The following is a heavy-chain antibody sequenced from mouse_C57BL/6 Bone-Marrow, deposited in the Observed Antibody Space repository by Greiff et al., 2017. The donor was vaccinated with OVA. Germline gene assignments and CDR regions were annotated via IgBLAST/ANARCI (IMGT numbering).Heavy chain of an antibody. CDR2: ISYDGSN. J-gene: IGHJ2*01. V-gene: IGHV3-6*01. Sequence: EVQLKESGPGLVKPSQSLSLTCSVTGYSITSGYYWNWIRQFPGNKLEWMGYISYDGSNNYNPSLKNRISITRDTSKNQFFLKLNSVTTEDTATYYCARDRDDLGYFDYWGQGTTLTVSS. CDR3: ARDRDDLGYFDY. D-gene: IGHD2-4*01. CDR1: GYSITSGYY.